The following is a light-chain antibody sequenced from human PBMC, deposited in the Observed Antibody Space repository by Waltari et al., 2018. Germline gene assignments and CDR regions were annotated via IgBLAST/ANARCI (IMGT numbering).Light chain of an antibody. V-gene: IGLV1-51*02. CDR2: EDT. Sequence: QSVLTQPPSVSAAPGQRVTISCPGGRSNIGNNYVSWYRQFPGTAPKLLIYEDTERPSGIAGRCSGSKSGTSATLDITGLQAGDEADYYCGTWDSSLSGAVFGGGTHLTVL. CDR1: RSNIGNNY. CDR3: GTWDSSLSGAV. J-gene: IGLJ7*01.